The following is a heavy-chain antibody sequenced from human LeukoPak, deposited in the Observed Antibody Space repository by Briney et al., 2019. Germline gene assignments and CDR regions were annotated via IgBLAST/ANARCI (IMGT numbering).Heavy chain of an antibody. J-gene: IGHJ4*02. D-gene: IGHD3-22*01. V-gene: IGHV3-30*18. CDR1: GFTFSSYG. CDR2: ISYDGSNK. CDR3: AKARGSGYFYTYDY. Sequence: GGSLRLSCAASGFTFSSYGMHWVRQAPGKGLEWMAVISYDGSNKYYADSVKGRFTISRDNSKNTLYPQMNSLRAEDTAVYYCAKARGSGYFYTYDYWGQGTLVTVSS.